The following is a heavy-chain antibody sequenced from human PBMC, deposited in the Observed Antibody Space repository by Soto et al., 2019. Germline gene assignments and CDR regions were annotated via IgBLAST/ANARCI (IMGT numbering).Heavy chain of an antibody. CDR3: ASSAIVCREVSTWFDP. V-gene: IGHV4-59*01. J-gene: IGHJ5*02. CDR1: GDSITGSH. D-gene: IGHD1-26*01. Sequence: PSETLSLTCTVSGDSITGSHWNWIRQPLGKPLEWMGYIYYRGSTNDNPSLKSRLTLSVDTSKNQILLRLNSVTAADTAVYYCASSAIVCREVSTWFDPWGQGILVTV. CDR2: IYYRGST.